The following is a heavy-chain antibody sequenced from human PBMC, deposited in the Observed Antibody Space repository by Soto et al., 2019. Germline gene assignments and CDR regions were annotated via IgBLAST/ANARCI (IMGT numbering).Heavy chain of an antibody. V-gene: IGHV4-30-2*01. J-gene: IGHJ3*02. CDR1: GGSISSGGYS. CDR2: IYHSGST. CDR3: DRAPAFDI. Sequence: PSETLSLTCAVSGGSISSGGYSWSWIRQPPGKGLEWIGYIYHSGSTYYNPSLKSRVTISVDRSKNQFSLNLSSVTAADTAVYHCDRAPAFDIWGQGTMVTVSS.